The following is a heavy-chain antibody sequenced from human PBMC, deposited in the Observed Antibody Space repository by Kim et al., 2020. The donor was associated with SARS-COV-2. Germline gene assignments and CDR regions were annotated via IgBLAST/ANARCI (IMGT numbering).Heavy chain of an antibody. CDR3: ANLRRFDP. Sequence: GGRTYYADSVKGRFTISRDNSKNTLYLQMNSLRAEDTAVYYCANLRRFDPWGQGTLVTVSS. CDR2: GGRT. J-gene: IGHJ5*02. V-gene: IGHV3-23*01.